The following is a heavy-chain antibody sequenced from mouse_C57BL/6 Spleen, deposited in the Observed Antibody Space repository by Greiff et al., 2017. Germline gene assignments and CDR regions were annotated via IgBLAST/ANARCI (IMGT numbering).Heavy chain of an antibody. V-gene: IGHV1-5*01. CDR2: IYPGNSDT. D-gene: IGHD1-1*01. J-gene: IGHJ4*01. CDR3: TRDGSSPYAICY. CDR1: GYTFTSYW. Sequence: EVQLQQSGTVLARPGASVKMSCKTSGYTFTSYWMHWVKQRPGQGLEWIGAIYPGNSDTSYNQKFKGKAKLTAVTSASTAYMELRSLTNEDSAVYYCTRDGSSPYAICYWGQGTSVTVSS.